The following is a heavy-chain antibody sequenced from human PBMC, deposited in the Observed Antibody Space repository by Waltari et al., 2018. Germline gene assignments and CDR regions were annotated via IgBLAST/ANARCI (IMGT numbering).Heavy chain of an antibody. Sequence: EVQLLESGGGLVQPGGSLRLSCAASGFTFSSYAMSWVRQAPGKGLEWVSAIRGSGGITYYADSGKGRFTISRDNSKNTLYLQMNSLRAEDTAVYYCAKDEIRRYFQHWGQGTLVTVSS. CDR1: GFTFSSYA. CDR2: IRGSGGIT. V-gene: IGHV3-23*01. J-gene: IGHJ1*01. CDR3: AKDEIRRYFQH. D-gene: IGHD3-16*01.